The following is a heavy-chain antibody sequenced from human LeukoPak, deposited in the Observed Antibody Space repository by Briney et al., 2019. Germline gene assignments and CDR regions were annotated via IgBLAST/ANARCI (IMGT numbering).Heavy chain of an antibody. D-gene: IGHD3-3*01. CDR1: GFTFNNYD. J-gene: IGHJ3*01. CDR2: ITGNARST. Sequence: GGSLRLSCAASGFTFNNYDVTWVRQAPGKGLEWVSAITGNARSTFYADSVKGRFTISRDNSMNTVYMHMNGLRAEDTAVYYCAREGFALWGQGTMVTVSS. CDR3: AREGFAL. V-gene: IGHV3-23*01.